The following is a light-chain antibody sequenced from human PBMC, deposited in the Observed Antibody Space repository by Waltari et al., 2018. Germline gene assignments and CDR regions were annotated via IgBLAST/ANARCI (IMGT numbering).Light chain of an antibody. CDR1: EGISNW. CDR3: KQYDSFWT. V-gene: IGKV1-5*03. J-gene: IGKJ1*01. Sequence: DIQMTQSPSTLSASVGDRVTLTCRASEGISNWLVWSQQKPGKAPKVLIHMSSSLESGFPSRFSGSGSATEFTRTISNLQPDDFATYYCKQYDSFWTFGQGTKVEIK. CDR2: MSS.